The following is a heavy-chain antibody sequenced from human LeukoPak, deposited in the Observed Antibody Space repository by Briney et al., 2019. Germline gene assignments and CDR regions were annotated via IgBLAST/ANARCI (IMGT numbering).Heavy chain of an antibody. V-gene: IGHV4-59*01. D-gene: IGHD3-3*01. CDR3: AREGFWSGSFDY. Sequence: SETLSLTCTVSGGSISSYYGGWIRQPPGKGLEWIGYIYYSGSTNYNPSLKSRVTISVDTSKNQFSLKLSSVTAADTAVYYCAREGFWSGSFDYWGQGTLVTVSS. CDR2: IYYSGST. CDR1: GGSISSYY. J-gene: IGHJ4*02.